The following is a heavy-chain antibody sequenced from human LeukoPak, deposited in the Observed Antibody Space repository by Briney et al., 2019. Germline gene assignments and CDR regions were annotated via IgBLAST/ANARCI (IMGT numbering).Heavy chain of an antibody. CDR2: ISSSSSTI. CDR1: GFTFSSYS. J-gene: IGHJ4*02. CDR3: ARDTYYDILTGYHPFDY. V-gene: IGHV3-48*01. Sequence: GGSLRLSCAASGFTFSSYSMIWVRQATGKGLEWVSYISSSSSTIYYADSVKGRFTISRDNAKNSLYLQMNSLRAEDTAVYYCARDTYYDILTGYHPFDYWGQGTLVTVSS. D-gene: IGHD3-9*01.